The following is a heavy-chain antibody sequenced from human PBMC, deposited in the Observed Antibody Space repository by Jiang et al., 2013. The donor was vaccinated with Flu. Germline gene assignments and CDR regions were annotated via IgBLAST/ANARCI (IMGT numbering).Heavy chain of an antibody. CDR2: IYDTGST. J-gene: IGHJ4*02. CDR3: ARHMTGIYWYYFDY. Sequence: GPGLVKPSETLSLTCTVSGGSISTYDWAWIRQAPGKGLEWVGYIYDTGSTIHNPSLESRVTISVDTSKNQFSLKLRSVTAADTAIYYCARHMTGIYWYYFDYWGQGTLVTVSS. D-gene: IGHD1-26*01. CDR1: GGSISTYD. V-gene: IGHV4-59*08.